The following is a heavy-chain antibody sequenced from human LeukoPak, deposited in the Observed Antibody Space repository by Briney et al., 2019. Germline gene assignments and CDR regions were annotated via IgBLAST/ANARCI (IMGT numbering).Heavy chain of an antibody. D-gene: IGHD2-2*01. CDR2: ISGSGGST. CDR3: AKDDIVVVPAAPTSGICDY. CDR1: GFTFSSYA. Sequence: GGSLRLSCAASGFTFSSYAMSWVRQAPGKGLEWVSAISGSGGSTYYADSAKGRFTISRDNSKNTLYLQMNSLRAEDTAVYYCAKDDIVVVPAAPTSGICDYWGQGTLVTVSS. V-gene: IGHV3-23*01. J-gene: IGHJ4*02.